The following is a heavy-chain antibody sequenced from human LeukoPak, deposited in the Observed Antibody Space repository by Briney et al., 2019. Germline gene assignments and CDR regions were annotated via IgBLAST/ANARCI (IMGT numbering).Heavy chain of an antibody. J-gene: IGHJ4*02. CDR2: IKQDGSEK. V-gene: IGHV3-7*03. CDR1: GFTFSSYW. D-gene: IGHD5-18*01. CDR3: ARGLYTPLWSY. Sequence: GGSLRLSCAASGFTFSSYWMSWVRQAPGKGLEWVANIKQDGSEKYYVDSVKGRFTISRDNAKNSLYLQMSSLRAEDTAVYYCARGLYTPLWSYWGQGTLVTVSS.